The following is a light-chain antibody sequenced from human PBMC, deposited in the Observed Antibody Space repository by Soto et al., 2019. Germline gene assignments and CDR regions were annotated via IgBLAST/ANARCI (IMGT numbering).Light chain of an antibody. CDR2: DAS. CDR1: QSISSY. CDR3: QQSYSIPYT. V-gene: IGKV1-39*01. J-gene: IGKJ2*01. Sequence: DIQMTQSPSSLSASVGDRVTITCRASQSISSYLNWYQQKPGKAPNLLIYDASSLQSGVSSRFSGSGSGTDFTLTNSCLQSEDVATYYCQQSYSIPYTFGQGTKQEIK.